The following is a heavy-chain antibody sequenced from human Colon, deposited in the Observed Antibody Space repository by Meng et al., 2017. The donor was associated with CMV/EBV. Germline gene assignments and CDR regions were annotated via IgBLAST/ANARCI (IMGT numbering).Heavy chain of an antibody. CDR3: ARGSYDSSGYYLVY. Sequence: GGSLRLSCAASGFTVSSNYMTWVRQAPGKGLEWVSVIYSGGSTYYADSVKGRFTISRDNSKNTLYLQMNTLRADDTAVYYCARGSYDSSGYYLVYWGQGTLVTVSS. CDR1: GFTVSSNY. CDR2: IYSGGST. V-gene: IGHV3-53*01. D-gene: IGHD3-22*01. J-gene: IGHJ4*02.